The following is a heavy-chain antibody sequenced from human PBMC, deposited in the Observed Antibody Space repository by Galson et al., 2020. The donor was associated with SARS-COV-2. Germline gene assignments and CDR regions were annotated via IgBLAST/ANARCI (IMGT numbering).Heavy chain of an antibody. D-gene: IGHD2-2*01. Sequence: SVKVSCKASGDTFSSYAINWVRQAPGQGLEWMGGIIPILGLANYAQKFQGRVVITADKSTSTDYIELSSLMSEDTAVYYCEYCTSASCHETYWCQGTLVTVSS. CDR1: GDTFSSYA. J-gene: IGHJ4*02. V-gene: IGHV1-69*10. CDR3: EYCTSASCHETY. CDR2: IIPILGLA.